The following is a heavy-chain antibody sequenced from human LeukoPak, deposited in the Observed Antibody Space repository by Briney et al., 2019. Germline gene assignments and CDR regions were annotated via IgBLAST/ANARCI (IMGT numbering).Heavy chain of an antibody. CDR2: ISSSSSYI. CDR3: ARNIAVAGTGFDY. V-gene: IGHV3-21*01. J-gene: IGHJ4*02. Sequence: KPGGSLRLSCAASGFTFSSYSMNWVRQAPGEGLEWVLSISSSSSYIYYADSVKGRFTISRDNAKNSLYLQMNSLRAEDTAVYYCARNIAVAGTGFDYWGQGTLVTVSS. D-gene: IGHD6-19*01. CDR1: GFTFSSYS.